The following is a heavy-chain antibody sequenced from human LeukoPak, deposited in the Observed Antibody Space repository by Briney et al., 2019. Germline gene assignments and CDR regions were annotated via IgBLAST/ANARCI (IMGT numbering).Heavy chain of an antibody. CDR1: GGSISSSNW. Sequence: SETLSLTCAVSGGSISSSNWWSWVRQPPGKGLEWIGEIYHSGSTNYNPPLKSRVTISVDTSKNQFSLKLSSVTAADTAVYYCARALYDYVWGTYRQIYYYYYMDVWGKGTTVTISS. V-gene: IGHV4-4*02. D-gene: IGHD3-16*02. CDR3: ARALYDYVWGTYRQIYYYYYMDV. J-gene: IGHJ6*03. CDR2: IYHSGST.